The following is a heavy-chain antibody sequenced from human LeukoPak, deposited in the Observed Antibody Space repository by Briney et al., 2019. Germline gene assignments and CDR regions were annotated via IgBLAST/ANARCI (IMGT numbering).Heavy chain of an antibody. CDR2: IYYSGST. J-gene: IGHJ3*02. D-gene: IGHD3-16*01. Sequence: PSQTLSLTCTVSGGSISSGDYYWSWIRQPPGKGLEWIGYIYYSGSTYYNPSLKSRVTISVDTSKNQSSLKLSSVTAADTAVYYCARERRPGGEAFDIWGQGTMVTVSS. CDR1: GGSISSGDYY. CDR3: ARERRPGGEAFDI. V-gene: IGHV4-30-4*01.